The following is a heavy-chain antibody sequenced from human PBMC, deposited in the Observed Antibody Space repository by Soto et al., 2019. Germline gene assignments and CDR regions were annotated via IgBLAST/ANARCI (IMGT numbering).Heavy chain of an antibody. CDR1: GGSFSGYY. D-gene: IGHD6-19*01. CDR2: INHSGST. V-gene: IGHV4-34*01. CDR3: ARGPTAYSSGWYYFDY. J-gene: IGHJ4*02. Sequence: SETLSLTCAVYGGSFSGYYWSWIRQPPGKGLEWIGEINHSGSTNYNPSLKSRVTISVDTSKNQFSLKLSSVTAADTAVYYCARGPTAYSSGWYYFDYWGQGTLVTVSS.